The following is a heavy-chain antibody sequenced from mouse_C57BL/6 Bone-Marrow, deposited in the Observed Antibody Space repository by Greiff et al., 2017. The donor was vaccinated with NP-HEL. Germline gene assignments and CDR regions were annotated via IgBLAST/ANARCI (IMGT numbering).Heavy chain of an antibody. CDR1: GYTFTSYW. V-gene: IGHV1-7*01. CDR2: INPSSGYT. D-gene: IGHD2-2*01. CDR3: AEVYGYDSFAY. J-gene: IGHJ3*01. Sequence: VQVVESGAELAKPGASVKLSCKASGYTFTSYWMHWVKQRPGQGLEWIGYINPSSGYTKYNQKFKDKATLTADKSSSTAYMQLSSLTYEDAAVYYCAEVYGYDSFAYWGQGTVVTVSA.